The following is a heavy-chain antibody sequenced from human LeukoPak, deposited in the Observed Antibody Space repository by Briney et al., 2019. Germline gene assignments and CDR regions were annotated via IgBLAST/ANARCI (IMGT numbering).Heavy chain of an antibody. Sequence: PSETLSLTCTVSGYSISSGYYWSWIRQPPGKGLEWIGYIYYSGSTNYNPSLKSRVTISVDTSKNQFSLKLSSVTAADTAVYYCARHLPKVRVRGVIPYFDYWGQGTLVTVSS. J-gene: IGHJ4*02. CDR3: ARHLPKVRVRGVIPYFDY. V-gene: IGHV4-59*08. D-gene: IGHD3-10*01. CDR1: GYSISSGYY. CDR2: IYYSGST.